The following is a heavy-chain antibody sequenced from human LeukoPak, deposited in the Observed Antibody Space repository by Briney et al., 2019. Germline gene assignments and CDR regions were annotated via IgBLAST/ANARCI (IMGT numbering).Heavy chain of an antibody. CDR1: GGSISSGGYY. CDR2: IYCSGST. V-gene: IGHV4-31*03. J-gene: IGHJ4*02. D-gene: IGHD3-16*01. Sequence: SETLSLTCTVSGGSISSGGYYWSWIRQHPGKGLDWIVYIYCSGSTYYNPSLKSRVTISVDTSKNQFSLKLSSVTAADTAVYYCARVDLRLGEFNRIDYWGQGTLVTVSS. CDR3: ARVDLRLGEFNRIDY.